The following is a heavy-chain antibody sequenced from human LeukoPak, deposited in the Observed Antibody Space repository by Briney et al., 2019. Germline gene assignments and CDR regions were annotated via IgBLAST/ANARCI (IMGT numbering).Heavy chain of an antibody. J-gene: IGHJ6*03. Sequence: SQTLSLTCTVSGGSISSGSYYWSWIRQPAGKGLEWIGRIYTSGSTNYNPSLKSRVTISLDTSKNQFSLKLSSVTAADTAVYYCAREGVEYSSSFYYYYYMDVWGKGTTVTVSS. CDR1: GGSISSGSYY. CDR2: IYTSGST. CDR3: AREGVEYSSSFYYYYYMDV. V-gene: IGHV4-61*02. D-gene: IGHD6-6*01.